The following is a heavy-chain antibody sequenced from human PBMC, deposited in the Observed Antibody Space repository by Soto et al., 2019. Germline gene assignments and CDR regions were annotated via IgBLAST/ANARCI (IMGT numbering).Heavy chain of an antibody. CDR3: AKDSSRNGENDY. D-gene: IGHD1-1*01. V-gene: IGHV3-23*01. Sequence: GGSLRLSCAASGFTFSSYAMSWVRQAPGKGLEWVSGISGSGGSTYYADSVKGRFTISRDNSKNTLYLQMNSLRAEDTAVYYCAKDSSRNGENDYWGQGTLVTVSS. CDR1: GFTFSSYA. J-gene: IGHJ4*02. CDR2: ISGSGGST.